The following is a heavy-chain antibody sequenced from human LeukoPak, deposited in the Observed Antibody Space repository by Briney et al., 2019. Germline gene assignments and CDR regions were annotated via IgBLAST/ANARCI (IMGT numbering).Heavy chain of an antibody. J-gene: IGHJ4*02. Sequence: GGSLRLSCAASGFTLSTYEMNWVRQAPGKGLEWVAYIGRYGVTTYYADSVKGRFTISRDISKNTLYLQMDSLRAEDTAIYYCAKDGYGSGSYSQYFDYWGQGTLVTVSS. V-gene: IGHV3-23*01. D-gene: IGHD3-10*01. CDR3: AKDGYGSGSYSQYFDY. CDR2: IGRYGVTT. CDR1: GFTLSTYE.